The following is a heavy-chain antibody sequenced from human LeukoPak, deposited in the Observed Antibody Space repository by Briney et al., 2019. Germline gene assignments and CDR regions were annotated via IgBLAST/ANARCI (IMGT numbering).Heavy chain of an antibody. D-gene: IGHD6-13*01. Sequence: GGSLRLSCAASGFTFSSYAMSWVRQAPGKGLEWVSAISGSGGSTYYADSVKGRFTISRDNSKNTLYLQMNSLRAEDTAVYYCARDWGRPRWDSSSWYGSVDYWGQGTLVTVSS. J-gene: IGHJ4*02. CDR2: ISGSGGST. V-gene: IGHV3-23*01. CDR1: GFTFSSYA. CDR3: ARDWGRPRWDSSSWYGSVDY.